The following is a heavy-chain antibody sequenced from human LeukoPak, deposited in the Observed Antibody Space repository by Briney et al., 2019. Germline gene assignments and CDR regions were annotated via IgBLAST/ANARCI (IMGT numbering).Heavy chain of an antibody. D-gene: IGHD3-3*01. CDR3: ARGGLTIMGY. Sequence: GGSLRLSCGASGITFSSYSMNWVRQAPGKGLEWVSYISSSGSTKYYADSVKGRFTISRDNARNSLYLQMNSLRAEDTAVYFCARGGLTIMGYWGQGTLVTVSS. V-gene: IGHV3-48*01. CDR1: GITFSSYS. CDR2: ISSSGSTK. J-gene: IGHJ4*02.